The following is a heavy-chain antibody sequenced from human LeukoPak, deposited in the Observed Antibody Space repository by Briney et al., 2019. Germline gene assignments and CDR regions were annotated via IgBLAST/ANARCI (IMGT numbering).Heavy chain of an antibody. CDR1: GGSFSGYY. CDR3: ARGYNWPFDP. Sequence: SETLSLTCAVYGGSFSGYYWSWIRQPPGKGLEWIGEINHSGSTNYNPSLKSRVTISVDTSKNQFSLKLSSVTAADTAVYYCARGYNWPFDPWGQGTLVTVSS. CDR2: INHSGST. D-gene: IGHD1-20*01. J-gene: IGHJ5*02. V-gene: IGHV4-34*01.